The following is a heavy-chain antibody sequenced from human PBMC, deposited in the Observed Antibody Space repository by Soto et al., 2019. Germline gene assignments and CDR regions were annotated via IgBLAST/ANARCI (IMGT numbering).Heavy chain of an antibody. Sequence: QVQLVESGGGVVQPGRSLRLSCAASGFTFSSYGMHWVRQAPGKGLEWVAVIWYDGSNKYYADSVKGGFTISRDNSKNTLYLQMNSLRADDTAVYYCARDRIAVAGEPYWYFDLWVRGTLVTVSS. CDR1: GFTFSSYG. V-gene: IGHV3-33*01. CDR2: IWYDGSNK. CDR3: ARDRIAVAGEPYWYFDL. D-gene: IGHD6-19*01. J-gene: IGHJ2*01.